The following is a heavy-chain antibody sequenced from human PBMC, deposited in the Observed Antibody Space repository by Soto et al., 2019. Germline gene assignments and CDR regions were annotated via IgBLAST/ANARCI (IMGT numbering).Heavy chain of an antibody. CDR2: TYYSGST. Sequence: SETLSLTCTVSGGSISSYYWSWIRQPPGKGLEWIGYTYYSGSTNYNPSLKSRVTISVDTSKSQFSLKLSSVTAADTAVYYCARRYSSAFDIWGQGTMVTVSS. CDR3: ARRYSSAFDI. J-gene: IGHJ3*02. D-gene: IGHD6-13*01. CDR1: GGSISSYY. V-gene: IGHV4-59*08.